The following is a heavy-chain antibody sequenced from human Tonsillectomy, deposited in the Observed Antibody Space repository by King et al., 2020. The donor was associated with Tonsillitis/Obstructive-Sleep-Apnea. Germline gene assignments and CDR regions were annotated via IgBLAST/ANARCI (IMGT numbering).Heavy chain of an antibody. D-gene: IGHD3-9*01. CDR2: IYPGDSDT. J-gene: IGHJ4*02. Sequence: QLVQSGAEVKKPGESLKISCKGSGYSFTSYWIGWVRQMPGKGLEWMGIIYPGDSDTRYSPSFQGQVTISADKSISTAYLQWSSLKASATAMYYCARQKPYYDILTGCYREGFDYWGQGTLVTVSS. CDR1: GYSFTSYW. CDR3: ARQKPYYDILTGCYREGFDY. V-gene: IGHV5-51*01.